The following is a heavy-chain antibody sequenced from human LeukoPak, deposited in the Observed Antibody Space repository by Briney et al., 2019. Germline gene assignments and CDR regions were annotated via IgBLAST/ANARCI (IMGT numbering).Heavy chain of an antibody. V-gene: IGHV1-18*01. CDR3: ARDRYCSSTSCHANDASDI. CDR2: ISAYNGNT. Sequence: GASVKVSCKASGYTFTSYGISWVRQAPGQGLEWMGWISAYNGNTNYAQKLQGRVTMTTDTSASTAYMELRSLRSDDTAVYYCARDRYCSSTSCHANDASDIWGQGTMVTVSS. CDR1: GYTFTSYG. D-gene: IGHD2-2*01. J-gene: IGHJ3*02.